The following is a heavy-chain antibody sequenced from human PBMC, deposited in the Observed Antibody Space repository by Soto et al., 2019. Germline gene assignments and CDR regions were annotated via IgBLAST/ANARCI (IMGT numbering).Heavy chain of an antibody. CDR1: GFTFSGSA. CDR3: TCYYDSSGYLPFDY. J-gene: IGHJ4*02. Sequence: EVQLVESGGGLVQPGGSLKLSFVASGFTFSGSAMHWVRPASGKGLEWVGRIRSKTNSYATAYGASLKGRFTISRDDSKNTAYLQMNSLKTEDTAVYYCTCYYDSSGYLPFDYWGQGTLVTVSS. V-gene: IGHV3-73*01. CDR2: IRSKTNSYAT. D-gene: IGHD3-22*01.